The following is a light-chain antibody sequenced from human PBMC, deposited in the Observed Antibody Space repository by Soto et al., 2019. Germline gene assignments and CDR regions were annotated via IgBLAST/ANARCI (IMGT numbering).Light chain of an antibody. CDR2: DVS. CDR1: SSDVGAYND. CDR3: SSYTSSSTPL. J-gene: IGLJ2*01. V-gene: IGLV2-14*01. Sequence: QSSLTQPASVSGSPGRSITISCTGTSSDVGAYNDVSWYQQYPGKAPKLMIYDVSNRPSGVSNRFSGSKSGNTASLTISGLQAEDEADYYCSSYTSSSTPLFGGGTKLTVL.